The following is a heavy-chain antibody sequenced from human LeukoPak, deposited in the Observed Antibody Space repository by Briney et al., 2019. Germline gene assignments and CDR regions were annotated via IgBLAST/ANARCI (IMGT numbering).Heavy chain of an antibody. CDR3: AKVGIAAAGSYFDY. CDR2: IWSDGSNK. D-gene: IGHD6-13*01. CDR1: GFTFSSYG. Sequence: GGSLRLPCAASGFTFSSYGMHWVRQAPGKGLEWLAVIWSDGSNKYYADSVKGRFTISRDNSKNTLYLQMNSLRAEDTAVYYCAKVGIAAAGSYFDYWGQGTLVTVSS. V-gene: IGHV3-33*06. J-gene: IGHJ4*02.